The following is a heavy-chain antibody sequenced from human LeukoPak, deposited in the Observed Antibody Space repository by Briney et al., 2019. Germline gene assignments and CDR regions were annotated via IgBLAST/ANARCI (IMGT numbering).Heavy chain of an antibody. CDR1: GFTFSGYS. V-gene: IGHV3-48*02. CDR3: ARVMYGGIFYSVDC. J-gene: IGHJ4*02. CDR2: ISISSTTI. D-gene: IGHD1-26*01. Sequence: GGSLRLSCLASGFTFSGYSMNWVRQAPGKGLEWVSYISISSTTINYADSVKGRFTISRDNAKNSLYLQMNSLRDEDTAVYYCARVMYGGIFYSVDCWGQGTMVTVSS.